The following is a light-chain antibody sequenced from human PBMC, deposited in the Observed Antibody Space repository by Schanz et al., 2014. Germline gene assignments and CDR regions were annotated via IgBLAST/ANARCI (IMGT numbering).Light chain of an antibody. J-gene: IGKJ4*01. CDR1: QSVSSSY. V-gene: IGKV3-20*01. Sequence: EIVLTQSPGTLSLSPGERATLSCRASQSVSSSYLAWYQEKPGQAPRLLMYRASTRATGIPDRFSGSGSGADFTLTISRLEPEDFAVYYCQQYSKSPLTFGGGTKVEI. CDR3: QQYSKSPLT. CDR2: RAS.